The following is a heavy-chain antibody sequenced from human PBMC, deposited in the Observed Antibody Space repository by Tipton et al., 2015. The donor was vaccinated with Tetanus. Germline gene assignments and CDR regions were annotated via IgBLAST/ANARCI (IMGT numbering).Heavy chain of an antibody. CDR1: GGSISGSSYY. J-gene: IGHJ4*02. D-gene: IGHD6-13*01. V-gene: IGHV4-61*02. CDR2: IYTSGST. Sequence: TLSLTCSVSGGSISGSSYYWSWIRQPAGKGLEWIGRIYTSGSTNYNPSLKSRVTMSVDTSKRQFSLKLNSVTAADTAVYYCARGWGSSWYYVDYWGQGILVTVSS. CDR3: ARGWGSSWYYVDY.